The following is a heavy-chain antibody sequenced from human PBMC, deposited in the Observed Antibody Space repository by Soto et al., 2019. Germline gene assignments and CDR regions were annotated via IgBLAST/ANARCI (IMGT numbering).Heavy chain of an antibody. V-gene: IGHV4-34*01. CDR1: GGSISSYY. CDR3: ARDYYDSSGYYKDDAFDI. CDR2: INHSGST. J-gene: IGHJ3*02. D-gene: IGHD3-22*01. Sequence: PSETLSLTCTVSGGSISSYYWSWIRQPPGKGLEWIGEINHSGSTNYNPSLKSRVTISVDTSKNQFSLKLSSVTAADTAVYYCARDYYDSSGYYKDDAFDIWGQGTMVTVSS.